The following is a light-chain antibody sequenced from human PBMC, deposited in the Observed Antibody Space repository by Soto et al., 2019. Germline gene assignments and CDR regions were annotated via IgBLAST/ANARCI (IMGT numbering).Light chain of an antibody. V-gene: IGKV1-8*01. CDR3: QQYYSYSLT. Sequence: AIRMTQSPSSLSASTGDRVTITCRARQGISSYLAWYQQKPGKAPKLLIYAASTLQSGVPSRFSGSGSGTDFTLTISCLQSEDFATYYCQQYYSYSLTFGGGTKVQIK. CDR2: AAS. CDR1: QGISSY. J-gene: IGKJ4*01.